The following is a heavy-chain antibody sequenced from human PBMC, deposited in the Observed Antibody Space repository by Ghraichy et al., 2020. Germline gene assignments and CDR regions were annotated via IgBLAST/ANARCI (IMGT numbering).Heavy chain of an antibody. CDR3: VSLVYRSSWNWFDP. CDR2: ISGSVGST. J-gene: IGHJ5*02. Sequence: GGSLRLSCAASGFTFSSYAMSWVRQAPGKGLEWVSSISGSVGSTYYPDSVKGRFTISRDNSKNTLFLQMNSLRAEDTAVYYCVSLVYRSSWNWFDPWGQGTLVTVSS. CDR1: GFTFSSYA. V-gene: IGHV3-23*01. D-gene: IGHD6-13*01.